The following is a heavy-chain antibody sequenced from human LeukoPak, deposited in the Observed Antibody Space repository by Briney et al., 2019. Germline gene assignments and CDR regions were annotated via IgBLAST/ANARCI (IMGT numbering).Heavy chain of an antibody. D-gene: IGHD6-19*01. V-gene: IGHV4-4*07. Sequence: SETLSLTCTVSVGSISSYYWSWIRQPAGKGLDGIGRIYTSGSTNYNPSLKSRVTMSVDTSKNQFSLKLSSVTAADTAVYYCATSAAVAGWMGYFDYWGQGTLVTVSS. CDR1: VGSISSYY. J-gene: IGHJ4*02. CDR2: IYTSGST. CDR3: ATSAAVAGWMGYFDY.